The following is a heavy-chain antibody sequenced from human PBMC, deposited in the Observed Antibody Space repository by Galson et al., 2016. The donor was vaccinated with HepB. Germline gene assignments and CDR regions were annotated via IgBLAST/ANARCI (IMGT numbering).Heavy chain of an antibody. Sequence: SLRLSCAASGFTFSSFGMHWVRQAPGKGLEWVALIWYDGSKEYYVDSVKGRFTISRDNSRNTLYLQMNNLRVEDTAVYYCARGAPYCSGGSCYHSPSNMDVWGKGTTVIVSS. J-gene: IGHJ6*03. D-gene: IGHD2-15*01. CDR3: ARGAPYCSGGSCYHSPSNMDV. CDR2: IWYDGSKE. CDR1: GFTFSSFG. V-gene: IGHV3-33*01.